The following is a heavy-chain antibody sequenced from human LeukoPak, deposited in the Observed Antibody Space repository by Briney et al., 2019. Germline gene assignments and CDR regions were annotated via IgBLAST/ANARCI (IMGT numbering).Heavy chain of an antibody. CDR3: ARARGDIVVVPAAIWFDP. CDR2: IKPNNGGT. CDR1: VYTFTGYY. V-gene: IGHV1-2*02. D-gene: IGHD2-2*01. J-gene: IGHJ5*02. Sequence: ASVKVSCKASVYTFTGYYMHWVRQAPGQGLEWMGWIKPNNGGTNYAQKFQGRVTMTRDTSISTAYMELSRLRSDDTAVYYCARARGDIVVVPAAIWFDPWDQGTLVTVSS.